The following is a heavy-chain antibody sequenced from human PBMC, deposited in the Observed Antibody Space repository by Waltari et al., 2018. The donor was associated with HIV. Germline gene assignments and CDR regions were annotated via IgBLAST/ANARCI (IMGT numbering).Heavy chain of an antibody. J-gene: IGHJ4*02. V-gene: IGHV4-59*01. CDR3: ARAIPPRYCSGGSCYYFDY. CDR1: GGSISSYY. Sequence: QVQLQESGPGLVKPSETLSLTCTVSGGSISSYYWSWIRQPPGKGLEWIGYIYYSGSTNYHPSLKSRVTISVDTSKNQFSLKLSSVTAAGTAVYYCARAIPPRYCSGGSCYYFDYWGQGTLVTVSS. D-gene: IGHD2-15*01. CDR2: IYYSGST.